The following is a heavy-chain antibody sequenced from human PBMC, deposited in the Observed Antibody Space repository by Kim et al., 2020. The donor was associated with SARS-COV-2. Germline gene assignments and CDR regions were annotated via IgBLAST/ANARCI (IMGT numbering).Heavy chain of an antibody. CDR3: ARDSPASLDY. J-gene: IGHJ4*02. Sequence: SETLSLTCTVSGGSISSGGYYWSWTRQHPGKGLEWIGYIYYSGSTYYNPSLKSRVTISVDTSKKQFSLKLSSVTAADTAVYYCARDSPASLDYWGQGTLVTVSS. V-gene: IGHV4-31*03. CDR1: GGSISSGGYY. CDR2: IYYSGST.